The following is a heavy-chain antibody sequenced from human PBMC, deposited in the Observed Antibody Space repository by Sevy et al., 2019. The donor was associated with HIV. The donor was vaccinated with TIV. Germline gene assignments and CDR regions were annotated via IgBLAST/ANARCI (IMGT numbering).Heavy chain of an antibody. CDR1: GFTFSSAW. CDR3: ITDPGYSGYDEEVINYYYYGMDV. J-gene: IGHJ6*02. Sequence: GGSLRLSCAASGFTFSSAWMSWVRQAPGKGLEWVGRIKSKTDGGRIDYAAPVKGRFSISREDSKNTVYLQMNSLKTEDTAVYYCITDPGYSGYDEEVINYYYYGMDVWGQGTTVTVSS. D-gene: IGHD5-12*01. CDR2: IKSKTDGGRI. V-gene: IGHV3-15*01.